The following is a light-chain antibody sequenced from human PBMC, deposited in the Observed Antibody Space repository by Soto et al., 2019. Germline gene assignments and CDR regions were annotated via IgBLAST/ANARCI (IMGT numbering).Light chain of an antibody. CDR3: HQYDSWT. Sequence: IVFTQSPATLSFSPLEISTLSCRASQSVSSSLAGYQQKPVQAPRLLISDASNRATGIPARFSGSGSGTAFTLTISRLEPEDFAVYYCHQYDSWTFGQGTKVDIK. CDR1: QSVSSS. CDR2: DAS. J-gene: IGKJ1*01. V-gene: IGKV3-11*01.